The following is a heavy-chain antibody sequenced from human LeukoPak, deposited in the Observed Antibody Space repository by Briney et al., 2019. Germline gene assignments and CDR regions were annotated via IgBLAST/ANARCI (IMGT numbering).Heavy chain of an antibody. CDR3: ARGDYGSNYFDY. CDR1: GYTFTGYY. J-gene: IGHJ4*02. D-gene: IGHD4-17*01. CDR2: INPNSGGT. V-gene: IGHV1-2*02. Sequence: ASVKVSCKASGYTFTGYYMHWVRQAPGQGLGWMGWINPNSGGTNYAQKFQGRVTMTRDTSISTAYMELSRLRSDDTAVYYCARGDYGSNYFDYWGQGTLVTVSS.